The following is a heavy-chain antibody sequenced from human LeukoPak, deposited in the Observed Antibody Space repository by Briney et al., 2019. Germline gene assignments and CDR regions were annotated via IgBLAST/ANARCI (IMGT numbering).Heavy chain of an antibody. CDR3: ARWGSSSRYFDY. Sequence: PSETLSLTCAVSGYYISSGYYWGWIRQPPGKGREWIGSIYHSGSTYYNPSLKSRVTISIDTSKNHSSLKLSSVTAPDTDVYYCARWGSSSRYFDYWGQGTLVTVSS. CDR1: GYYISSGYY. D-gene: IGHD6-6*01. CDR2: IYHSGST. V-gene: IGHV4-38-2*01. J-gene: IGHJ4*02.